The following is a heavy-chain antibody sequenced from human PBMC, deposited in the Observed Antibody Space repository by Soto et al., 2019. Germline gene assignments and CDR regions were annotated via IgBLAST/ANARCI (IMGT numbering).Heavy chain of an antibody. CDR2: ISSNGDGT. Sequence: EVQLAESGGGLAQPGGSLRLSCAASGFTLSGYAMDWVRQAPGKGLEYVSGISSNGDGTYYANSVQGRFTISRDNSKNTVYLQMGSVRPEDMAVYYCARRARPDFYYMDVWGKGTTVTVSS. J-gene: IGHJ6*03. D-gene: IGHD6-6*01. CDR1: GFTLSGYA. CDR3: ARRARPDFYYMDV. V-gene: IGHV3-64*01.